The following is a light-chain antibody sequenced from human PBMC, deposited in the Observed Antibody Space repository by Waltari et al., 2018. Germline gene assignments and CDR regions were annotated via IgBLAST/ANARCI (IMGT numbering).Light chain of an antibody. CDR2: VKN. CDR1: SPSTYY. J-gene: IGLJ2*01. V-gene: IGLV3-19*01. Sequence: SSELTQDPAVSVALGQTVRITCQGASPSTYYVSWFHQKPGQAPALVIYVKNNRPSGIPDRFSASSSGSTASLTIIGAQAEDEADYYCHSRDSSGDVVIGGGTKLTVV. CDR3: HSRDSSGDVV.